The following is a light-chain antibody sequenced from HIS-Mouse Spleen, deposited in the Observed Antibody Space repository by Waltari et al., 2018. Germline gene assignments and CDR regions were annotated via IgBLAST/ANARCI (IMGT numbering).Light chain of an antibody. CDR1: SSDVGGYND. Sequence: QSALTQPPSASGSPGQSVTISCTGTSSDVGGYNDVPWYQQHPGKAPKLMIYEVSKRPSGVPDRFSGSKSGNTASLTVSGLQAEDEADYYCSSYAGSNNLGVFGTGTKVTVL. CDR2: EVS. V-gene: IGLV2-8*01. J-gene: IGLJ1*01. CDR3: SSYAGSNNLGV.